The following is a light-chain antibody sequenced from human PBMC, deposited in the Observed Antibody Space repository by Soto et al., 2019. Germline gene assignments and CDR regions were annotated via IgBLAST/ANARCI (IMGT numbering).Light chain of an antibody. CDR1: QSVSSN. CDR2: GAS. CDR3: QQYNDWPPLT. Sequence: EIVMTQPPATLSVSPGERVTLSCRASQSVSSNLAWYQQKPGQAPRLLIYGASARATGIPARFSGSGSGTEFTLTISSLQSEDFALYYCQQYNDWPPLTFGGGTKVEIK. V-gene: IGKV3-15*01. J-gene: IGKJ4*01.